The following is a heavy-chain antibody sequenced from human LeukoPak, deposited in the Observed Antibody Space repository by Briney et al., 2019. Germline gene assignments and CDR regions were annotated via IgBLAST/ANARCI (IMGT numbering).Heavy chain of an antibody. CDR3: ARGISSGPLPGDY. Sequence: SETLSLTCTVSGGSISSYYWSWIRQPPGKGLEWIGYIYYSGSTNYNPFLKSRVTISVDTSKNQFSLKLSSVTAADTAVYYCARGISSGPLPGDYWGQGTLVTVSS. J-gene: IGHJ4*02. V-gene: IGHV4-59*01. CDR1: GGSISSYY. D-gene: IGHD6-25*01. CDR2: IYYSGST.